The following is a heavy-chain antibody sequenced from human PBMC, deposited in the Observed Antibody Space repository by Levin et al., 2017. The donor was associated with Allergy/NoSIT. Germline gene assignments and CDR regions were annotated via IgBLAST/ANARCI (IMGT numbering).Heavy chain of an antibody. CDR1: GFTFSSYA. CDR3: ARVVPPPSLVATIYYYYYYGMDV. CDR2: ISYDGSNK. Sequence: GGSLRLSCAASGFTFSSYAMHWVRQAPGKGLEWVAVISYDGSNKYYADSVKGRFTISRDNSKNTLYLQMNSLRAEDTAVYYCARVVPPPSLVATIYYYYYYGMDVWGQGTTVTVSS. D-gene: IGHD5-12*01. V-gene: IGHV3-30*04. J-gene: IGHJ6*02.